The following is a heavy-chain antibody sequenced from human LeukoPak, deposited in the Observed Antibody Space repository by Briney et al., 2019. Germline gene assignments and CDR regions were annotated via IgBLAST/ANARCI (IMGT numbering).Heavy chain of an antibody. CDR1: GFTFGHYA. CDR2: ISFDGTNK. V-gene: IGHV3-30*18. Sequence: GGSLRLSCAASGFTFGHYAMHWVRQAPGKGLEWVAIISFDGTNKYYADSVKGRVTISRYNSKNTLYLQMNSLRAEDTAVYYCAKGGYYERPWYFDYWGQGTLVTVSS. J-gene: IGHJ4*02. D-gene: IGHD3-22*01. CDR3: AKGGYYERPWYFDY.